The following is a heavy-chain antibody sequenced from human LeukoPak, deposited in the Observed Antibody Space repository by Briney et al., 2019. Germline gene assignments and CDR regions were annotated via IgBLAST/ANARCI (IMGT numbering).Heavy chain of an antibody. CDR1: GGTFSSYA. Sequence: SVKVSCKASGGTFSSYAISWVRQAPGQGLEWMGGIIPIFGTANYAQKFLGRVTITTDESTSTAYMELSSLRSEDTAVYYCASGILGYDSSGYYRVYWGQGTLVTVSS. V-gene: IGHV1-69*05. D-gene: IGHD3-22*01. CDR2: IIPIFGTA. CDR3: ASGILGYDSSGYYRVY. J-gene: IGHJ4*02.